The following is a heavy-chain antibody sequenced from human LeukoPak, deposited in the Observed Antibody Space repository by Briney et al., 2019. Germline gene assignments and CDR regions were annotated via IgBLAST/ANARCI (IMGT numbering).Heavy chain of an antibody. CDR2: INPSGGST. V-gene: IGHV1-46*01. CDR3: ARARGSGSYYGHDYYYYYYMDV. Sequence: GASVKVSCKASGYTFTTHYIHWVRQAPGQGLEWMGIINPSGGSTTYAQKFQGRVIMTGDTSTSTVYMELRSLRSEDTAVYYCARARGSGSYYGHDYYYYYYMDVWGQGTTVTVSS. J-gene: IGHJ6*03. CDR1: GYTFTTHY. D-gene: IGHD3-10*01.